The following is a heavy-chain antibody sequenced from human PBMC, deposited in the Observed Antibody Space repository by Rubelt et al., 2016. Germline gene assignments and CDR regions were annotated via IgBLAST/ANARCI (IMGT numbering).Heavy chain of an antibody. J-gene: IGHJ4*02. CDR3: ARGGVVPAAKVLLD. V-gene: IGHV4-34*01. D-gene: IGHD2-2*01. CDR2: INHSGST. CDR1: GGSFSGYY. Sequence: QVQLQQWGAGLLKPSETLSLTCAVYGGSFSGYYWSWIRQPPGKGLEWIGEINHSGSTNYNPSLKSRVTISVDTSKTPFSPKLSSVTAADTAVYYCARGGVVPAAKVLLDWGQGTLVTVSS.